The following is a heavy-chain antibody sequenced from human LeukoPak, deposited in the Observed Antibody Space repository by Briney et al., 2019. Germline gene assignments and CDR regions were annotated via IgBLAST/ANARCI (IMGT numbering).Heavy chain of an antibody. V-gene: IGHV1-18*01. Sequence: GASVKVSCKASGYTFTSYGISWVRQAPGQGLEWMGWISAYNGNTNYAQKLQGRVTMTTDTSTSTAYMELRSLRSDDTAVYYCARVTYGMYYYYGMDVWGQGTTVTVSS. D-gene: IGHD4-17*01. CDR3: ARVTYGMYYYYGMDV. J-gene: IGHJ6*02. CDR2: ISAYNGNT. CDR1: GYTFTSYG.